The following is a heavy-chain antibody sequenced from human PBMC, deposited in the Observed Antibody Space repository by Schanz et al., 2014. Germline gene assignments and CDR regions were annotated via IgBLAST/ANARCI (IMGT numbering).Heavy chain of an antibody. D-gene: IGHD6-13*01. CDR2: IVPIAGIT. J-gene: IGHJ4*02. CDR3: ARDSGSSSWYPSDY. CDR1: GYTFTSYG. Sequence: QEQLVQSGAEVRKPGASVKVSCKASGYTFTSYGINWVRQAPGQGLEWMGRIVPIAGITNYAQRFQGRVTITADKSSDTAYMELSSLRSEDTALYYCARDSGSSSWYPSDYWGQGTLVTVSS. V-gene: IGHV1-69*04.